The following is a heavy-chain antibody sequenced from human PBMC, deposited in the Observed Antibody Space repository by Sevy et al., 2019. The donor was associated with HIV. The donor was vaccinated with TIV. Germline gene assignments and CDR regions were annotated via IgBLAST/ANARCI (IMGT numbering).Heavy chain of an antibody. Sequence: GGSLRLSCAASGFTFSSYSMNWVRQAPGKGLEWVSYISSSSSTIYYAASVKGRYTISRYNAKNSLYLQMNSQRDKDTAVYYCARRPDLMVRGVINPLYYYYGMDVWGQGTTVTVSS. V-gene: IGHV3-48*02. D-gene: IGHD3-10*01. J-gene: IGHJ6*02. CDR1: GFTFSSYS. CDR3: ARRPDLMVRGVINPLYYYYGMDV. CDR2: ISSSSSTI.